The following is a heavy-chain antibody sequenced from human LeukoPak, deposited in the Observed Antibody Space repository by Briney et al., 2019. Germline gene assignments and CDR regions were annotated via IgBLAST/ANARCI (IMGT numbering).Heavy chain of an antibody. D-gene: IGHD6-13*01. V-gene: IGHV3-21*01. CDR1: GFTFSSYS. CDR3: ARVRSAAAGPLDY. CDR2: ISSSSSYI. J-gene: IGHJ4*02. Sequence: GGSLRLSCAASGFTFSSYSMNWVRQAPGKGLEWVSCISSSSSYIYYADSVKGRFTISRDNAKNSLYLQMNRLRADDTAVYHCARVRSAAAGPLDYWGQGTLVTVSS.